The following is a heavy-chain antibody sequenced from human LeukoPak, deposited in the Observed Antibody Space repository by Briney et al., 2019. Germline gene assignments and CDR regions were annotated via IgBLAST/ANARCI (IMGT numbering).Heavy chain of an antibody. CDR2: ISGSGTA. D-gene: IGHD4-23*01. V-gene: IGHV3-11*04. CDR3: ARDPGVSGGGNSGAFDI. J-gene: IGHJ3*02. Sequence: GGPLRLSCAASGFTFNKYYMTWIRQVPGKGLEWVSYISGSGTAYYADSVTGRFTISKDNAQNSLYLQMNSLRAEDTAVYYCARDPGVSGGGNSGAFDIWGQGTMVTVSS. CDR1: GFTFNKYY.